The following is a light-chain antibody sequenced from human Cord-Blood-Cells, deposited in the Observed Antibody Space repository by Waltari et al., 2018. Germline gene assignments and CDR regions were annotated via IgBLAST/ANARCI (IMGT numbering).Light chain of an antibody. CDR2: DAS. J-gene: IGKJ2*01. V-gene: IGKV3-11*01. CDR1: PSVSSY. Sequence: EIVFTQSPATLSLSPGDRATLSCRASPSVSSYLAWYQQKPGQAPRLLIYDASNRATGIPARFSGSGSGTDFTLTISSLEPEDFAVYYCQQRSNWPPYTFGQGTKLEIK. CDR3: QQRSNWPPYT.